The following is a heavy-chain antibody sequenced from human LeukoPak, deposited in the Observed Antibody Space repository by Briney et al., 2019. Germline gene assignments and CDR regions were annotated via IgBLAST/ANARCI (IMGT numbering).Heavy chain of an antibody. CDR3: AKEKAWVKCLDY. V-gene: IGHV3-23*01. J-gene: IGHJ4*02. D-gene: IGHD5/OR15-5a*01. Sequence: PGGSLRLSCAASGLPLSIYAMRWVREATGKGLEWVSAISGSGGSTYYADSVQGRFTISRGNSKNTLYLQMNSLRAEDTAVYYCAKEKAWVKCLDYWGQGTLVTVSS. CDR1: GLPLSIYA. CDR2: ISGSGGST.